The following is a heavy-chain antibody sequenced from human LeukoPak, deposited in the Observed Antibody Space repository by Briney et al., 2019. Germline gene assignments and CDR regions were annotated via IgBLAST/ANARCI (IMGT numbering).Heavy chain of an antibody. J-gene: IGHJ5*02. CDR2: ISAYNGNT. CDR3: ARDFGPVGGYYGSGSYP. CDR1: GYTLTSYG. Sequence: GASVKVSCKASGYTLTSYGISWVRQAPGQGLEWMGWISAYNGNTNYAQKLQGRVTMTTDTSTSTAYMELRSLRSDDTAVYYCARDFGPVGGYYGSGSYPWGQGTLVTVSS. V-gene: IGHV1-18*01. D-gene: IGHD3-10*01.